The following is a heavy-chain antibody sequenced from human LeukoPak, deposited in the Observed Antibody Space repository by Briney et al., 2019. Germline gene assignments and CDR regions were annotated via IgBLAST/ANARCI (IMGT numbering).Heavy chain of an antibody. CDR1: GDSVSRHDLT. D-gene: IGHD1-1*01. Sequence: SQTLSLTCAISGDSVSRHDLTWDWVRQSPSRGLEWLGRTFYRSKWYNDYAVSVKSRITVSPDTSKNQFSPHLNSVTPGDTAVYYCVRSYDWVFDYWGQGTRVTVSS. V-gene: IGHV6-1*01. CDR2: TFYRSKWYN. J-gene: IGHJ4*02. CDR3: VRSYDWVFDY.